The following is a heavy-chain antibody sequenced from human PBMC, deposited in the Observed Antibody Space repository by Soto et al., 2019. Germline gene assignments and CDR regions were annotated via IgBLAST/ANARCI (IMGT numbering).Heavy chain of an antibody. CDR1: GFTFSSFW. V-gene: IGHV3-74*03. J-gene: IGHJ4*02. CDR2: IDSYGSST. Sequence: EVQLVESGGGLVQPGGSLRLSCVASGFTFSSFWMHWVRQVPGKEPVWVSFIDSYGSSTKYADSVRGRFTISRDNAKNTLYLLMNSLRVEDTAVYYCVRGLGNSDHWGQGTLVTVSS. CDR3: VRGLGNSDH.